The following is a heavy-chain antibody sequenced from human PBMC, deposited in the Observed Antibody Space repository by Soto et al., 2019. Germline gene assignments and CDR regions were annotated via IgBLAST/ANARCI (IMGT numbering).Heavy chain of an antibody. Sequence: SETLSLTFAVSGDSISSNNWLSWVRQAPGKGLEWIGEVYHSGTTTYNPSLKSRVTMSVDKSKNRFSLKMSSVTAADTAVYYCARVAVVAAAGSWFDPWGQGTLVTVSS. CDR2: VYHSGTT. CDR3: ARVAVVAAAGSWFDP. CDR1: GDSISSNNW. D-gene: IGHD6-13*01. V-gene: IGHV4-4*02. J-gene: IGHJ5*02.